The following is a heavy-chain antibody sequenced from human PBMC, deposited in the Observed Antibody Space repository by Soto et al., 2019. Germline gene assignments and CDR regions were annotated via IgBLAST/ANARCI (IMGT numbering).Heavy chain of an antibody. CDR3: ARGPAPHPRDALDI. J-gene: IGHJ3*02. CDR1: GGSISSSNW. CDR2: IYHSGST. Sequence: SETLSLTCAVSGGSISSSNWWSWVRQPPGKGLEWIGEIYHSGSTNYNPSLKSRVTISVDKSKNQFSLKLSSVTAADTAVYYCARGPAPHPRDALDIWGQGTMVTVSS. V-gene: IGHV4-4*02.